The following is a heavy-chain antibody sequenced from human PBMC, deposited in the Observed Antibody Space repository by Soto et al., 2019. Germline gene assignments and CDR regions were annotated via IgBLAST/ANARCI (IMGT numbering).Heavy chain of an antibody. CDR2: INPSGGST. J-gene: IGHJ4*02. Sequence: ASVKVSCKASGYTFTSYYMHWVRQAPGQGLEWMGIINPSGGSTSYAQKFQGRVTMTRDTSTSTVYMELSSLRSEDTAVYYCARDFGSFSGYLVPDDYWGQGTLVTVSS. D-gene: IGHD3-10*01. CDR3: ARDFGSFSGYLVPDDY. CDR1: GYTFTSYY. V-gene: IGHV1-46*01.